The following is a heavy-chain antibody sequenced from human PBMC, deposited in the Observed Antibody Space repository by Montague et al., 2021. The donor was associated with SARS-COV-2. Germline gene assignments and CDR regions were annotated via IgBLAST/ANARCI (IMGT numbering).Heavy chain of an antibody. J-gene: IGHJ4*02. Sequence: SDTLSLTCTVSCDSVSHDFWAWIRQPPGKGLEWIGYVYYSRSSSYNPSLRGRVSIAVDTSKNQFSLRLSTVTAADTAIYYCVRDPAPSGSGTFYDYWGQGTLVAVSS. CDR1: CDSVSHDF. CDR2: VYYSRSS. D-gene: IGHD1-26*01. CDR3: VRDPAPSGSGTFYDY. V-gene: IGHV4-59*02.